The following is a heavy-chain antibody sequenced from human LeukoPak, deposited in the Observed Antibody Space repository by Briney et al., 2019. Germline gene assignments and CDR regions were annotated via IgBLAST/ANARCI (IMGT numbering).Heavy chain of an antibody. CDR1: GYTLTELS. D-gene: IGHD3-10*01. CDR2: FDPEDGET. J-gene: IGHJ4*02. CDR3: ATGVRGVITYFDY. Sequence: ASVTVSFKVSGYTLTELSMHWVRQAPGKGREGMGGFDPEDGETIYAQKFQGRVTMTEDTSTDTAYMELSSLRSEDTAVYYCATGVRGVITYFDYWGQGTLVTVSS. V-gene: IGHV1-24*01.